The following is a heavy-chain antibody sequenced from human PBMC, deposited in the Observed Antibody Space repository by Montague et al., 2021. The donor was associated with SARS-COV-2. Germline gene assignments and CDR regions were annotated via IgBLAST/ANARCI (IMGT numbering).Heavy chain of an antibody. D-gene: IGHD6-13*01. CDR3: ATLSRRTAAGTRDYFGLDV. J-gene: IGHJ6*04. V-gene: IGHV4-4*02. CDR2: IFHSGTI. Sequence: SETLSLTCRVSGDSISTSTWWTWVRPTPGTGLEWIGEIFHSGTINYNPSLKSRVSISVDKANNHFSLRLSSLIAADTAVYYCATLSRRTAAGTRDYFGLDVWGTGTMVGVSS. CDR1: GDSISTSTW.